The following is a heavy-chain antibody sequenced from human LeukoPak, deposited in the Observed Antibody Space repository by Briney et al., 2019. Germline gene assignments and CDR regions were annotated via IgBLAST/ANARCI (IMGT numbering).Heavy chain of an antibody. CDR1: GFAFTKFG. Sequence: GGSLRLSCAASGFAFTKFGMHWVRQGPGKGLQWVSIISYDGNKNKYADSVKGRFTISRDNSRNTLYLQMSGLKTEDTAVYYCAKNHKAVTNSGVPSQGYWGQGTLVTVSS. J-gene: IGHJ4*02. V-gene: IGHV3-30*18. D-gene: IGHD3-3*01. CDR3: AKNHKAVTNSGVPSQGY. CDR2: ISYDGNKN.